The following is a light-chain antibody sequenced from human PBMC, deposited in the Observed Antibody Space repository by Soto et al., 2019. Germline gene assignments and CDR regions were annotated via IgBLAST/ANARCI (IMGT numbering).Light chain of an antibody. CDR1: SSDVGGYNS. CDR2: DVS. V-gene: IGLV2-14*01. Sequence: QSALTQPASVSGSPGQSITISCTGTSSDVGGYNSVSWYQQYPGKAPKLMIHDVSNRPSGVSNRFSGSKSGNTASLTISGLQAEDEDDYYCSSYTSSRSYVFGSGTKLTVL. CDR3: SSYTSSRSYV. J-gene: IGLJ1*01.